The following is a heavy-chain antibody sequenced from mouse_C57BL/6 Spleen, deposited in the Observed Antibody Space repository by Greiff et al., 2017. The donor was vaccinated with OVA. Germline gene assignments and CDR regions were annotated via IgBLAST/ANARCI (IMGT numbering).Heavy chain of an antibody. D-gene: IGHD3-2*02. CDR1: GFTFTDYY. J-gene: IGHJ3*01. CDR2: IRNKANGYTT. Sequence: EVKLVESGGGLVQPGGSLRLSFAASGFTFTDYYMSWFPRPPGRPLQWLGFIRNKANGYTTEYSASVKGRFTISRDNSQSILYLQMNALRAEDSATYYCARYALDSSGPWFAYWGQGTLVTVSA. CDR3: ARYALDSSGPWFAY. V-gene: IGHV7-3*01.